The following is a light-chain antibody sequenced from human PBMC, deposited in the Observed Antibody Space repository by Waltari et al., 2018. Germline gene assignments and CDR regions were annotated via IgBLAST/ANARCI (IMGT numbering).Light chain of an antibody. CDR2: GSC. J-gene: IGKJ1*01. Sequence: SRVIALKQQTPREALWLLIYGSCSRAPGIPYRLSGSGYGTDFSLPISRLEPEDLAVYYCQHYLRLPVTFGQGTKVEVK. V-gene: IGKV3-20*01. CDR3: QHYLRLPVT. CDR1: SRV.